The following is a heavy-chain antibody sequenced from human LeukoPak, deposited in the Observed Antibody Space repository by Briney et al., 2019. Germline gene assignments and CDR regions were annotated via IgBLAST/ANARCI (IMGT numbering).Heavy chain of an antibody. CDR3: PRDDPYYYDSSGYCDY. D-gene: IGHD3-22*01. Sequence: GGSLRLSCAASGFTFSSYEMNWVRQAPGKGLEWVSYISTSGSTIYYADSVKGRFTISRDNAKNSLYLQMNSLRAEGTAVYYCPRDDPYYYDSSGYCDYWGQGTLVTVSS. J-gene: IGHJ4*02. V-gene: IGHV3-48*03. CDR1: GFTFSSYE. CDR2: ISTSGSTI.